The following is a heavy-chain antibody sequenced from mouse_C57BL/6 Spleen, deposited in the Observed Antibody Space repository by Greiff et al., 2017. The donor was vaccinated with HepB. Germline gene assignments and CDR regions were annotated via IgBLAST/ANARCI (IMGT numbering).Heavy chain of an antibody. Sequence: EVKLVESGGGLVKPGGSLKLSCAASGFTFSDYGMHWVRQAPEKGLEWVAYISSGSSTIYYADTVKGRFTISRDNAKNTLFLQMTSLRSEDTAMYYCARRHYYGSSYVEYYFDYWGQGTTLTVSS. CDR2: ISSGSSTI. J-gene: IGHJ2*01. V-gene: IGHV5-17*01. CDR3: ARRHYYGSSYVEYYFDY. D-gene: IGHD1-1*01. CDR1: GFTFSDYG.